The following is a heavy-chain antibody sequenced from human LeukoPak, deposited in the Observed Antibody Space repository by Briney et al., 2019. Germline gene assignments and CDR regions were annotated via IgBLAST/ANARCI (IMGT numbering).Heavy chain of an antibody. D-gene: IGHD4-11*01. J-gene: IGHJ4*02. CDR3: ARDKWLTTTHYFDY. V-gene: IGHV3-30*02. CDR1: GFTFSSYS. Sequence: GGSLRLSCAASGFTFSSYSMNWVRQAPGKGLEWVAFIRSDGSTKYYADSVKGRFTISRDNAKNSLYLQMNSLRAEDTAVYYCARDKWLTTTHYFDYWGQGTLVTVSS. CDR2: IRSDGSTK.